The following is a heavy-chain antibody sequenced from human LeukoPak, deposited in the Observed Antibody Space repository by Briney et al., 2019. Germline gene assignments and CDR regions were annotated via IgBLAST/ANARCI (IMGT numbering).Heavy chain of an antibody. J-gene: IGHJ4*02. V-gene: IGHV3-21*04. Sequence: PGGSLRLSCAASGFTFSNYNMNWVRQAPGKGLEWVSSISYSSTNIYYADSVKGRFTISRDNAKKSLYLQMNSLRAEDTAEYYCARDLMDIAYRGAFYYWGQGTLVTVSS. CDR1: GFTFSNYN. D-gene: IGHD5-12*01. CDR3: ARDLMDIAYRGAFYY. CDR2: ISYSSTNI.